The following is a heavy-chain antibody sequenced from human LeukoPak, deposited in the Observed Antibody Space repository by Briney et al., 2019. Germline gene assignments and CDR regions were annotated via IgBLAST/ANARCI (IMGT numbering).Heavy chain of an antibody. D-gene: IGHD6-13*01. CDR3: ARGAGEPPGGAFDI. V-gene: IGHV3-30-3*01. CDR2: ISYDGSNK. Sequence: GRSLRLSCAASGFTFSSYAMHWVRQAPGKGLEWVAVISYDGSNKYYADSVKGRFTISRDNSKNTLYLQMNSLRAEDTAVYYCARGAGEPPGGAFDIWGQGTMVTVSS. CDR1: GFTFSSYA. J-gene: IGHJ3*02.